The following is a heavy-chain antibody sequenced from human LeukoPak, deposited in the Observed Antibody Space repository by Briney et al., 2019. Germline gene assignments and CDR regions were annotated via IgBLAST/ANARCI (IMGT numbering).Heavy chain of an antibody. J-gene: IGHJ4*02. CDR1: GFTFSSYW. D-gene: IGHD6-19*01. V-gene: IGHV3-7*01. CDR3: AVSEQWLVRRCFDY. Sequence: GGSLRLSCAASGFTFSSYWMSWVRQAPGKGLEWVANIKQDGSEKYYVDSVKGRFTISRDNAKNSLYLQMNSLRAEDTAVYYCAVSEQWLVRRCFDYWGQGTLVTVSS. CDR2: IKQDGSEK.